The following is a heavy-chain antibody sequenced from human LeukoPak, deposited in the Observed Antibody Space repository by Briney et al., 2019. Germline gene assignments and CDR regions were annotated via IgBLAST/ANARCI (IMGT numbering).Heavy chain of an antibody. J-gene: IGHJ4*02. D-gene: IGHD1-1*01. CDR2: ISGGGATT. V-gene: IGHV3-23*01. Sequence: GGSLRLSCAASGFTLNTYAMNWVRQAPGKGLEWVSGISGGGATTNYADSVKGRFAISSDNSKNTLYLQMNSLRAEDTAVYYCARLEIGFDYWGQGTLVTVSS. CDR3: ARLEIGFDY. CDR1: GFTLNTYA.